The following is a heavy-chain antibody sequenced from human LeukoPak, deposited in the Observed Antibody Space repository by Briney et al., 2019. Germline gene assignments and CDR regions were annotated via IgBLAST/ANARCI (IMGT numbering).Heavy chain of an antibody. J-gene: IGHJ6*02. CDR3: ARDYSKHMITLGGDYYYYGMDV. V-gene: IGHV1-2*04. D-gene: IGHD3-16*01. Sequence: ASVKVSCKASGYTFTGYYMHWVRQAPGQGLEWMGWINPNSGGTNYAQKFQGWVTMTRDTSISTAYMELSRLRSDDTAVYYCARDYSKHMITLGGDYYYYGMDVWGQGTTVTVSS. CDR2: INPNSGGT. CDR1: GYTFTGYY.